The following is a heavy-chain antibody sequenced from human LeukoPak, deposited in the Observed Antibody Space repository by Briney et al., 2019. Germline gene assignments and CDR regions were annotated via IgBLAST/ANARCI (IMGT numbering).Heavy chain of an antibody. V-gene: IGHV3-21*01. D-gene: IGHD4-11*01. Sequence: GGSLSLSCAASGFTFSSYSMNWVRQAPGKGLEWVSSISTTSRYIYYADSVKGRFTVSRDNAKNSLSLQMNRLRAEDTAVYYCARGNSDYDHDYWGQGTLSPSPQ. CDR3: ARGNSDYDHDY. CDR1: GFTFSSYS. CDR2: ISTTSRYI. J-gene: IGHJ4*02.